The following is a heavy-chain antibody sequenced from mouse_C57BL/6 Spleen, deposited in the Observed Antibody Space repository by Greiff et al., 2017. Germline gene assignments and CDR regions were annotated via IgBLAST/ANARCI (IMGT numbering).Heavy chain of an antibody. CDR3: TRPNLLQVMDY. CDR1: GYTFTDYE. D-gene: IGHD1-1*01. J-gene: IGHJ4*01. CDR2: IDPETGGT. V-gene: IGHV1-15*01. Sequence: QVQLQQSGAELVRPGASVTLSCKASGYTFTDYEMHWVKQTPVPGLEWIGAIDPETGGTAYNQKSKGKAILTADKPSSTAYMGLRSLISEDSAVDFSTRPNLLQVMDYWGQGTSVTVSS.